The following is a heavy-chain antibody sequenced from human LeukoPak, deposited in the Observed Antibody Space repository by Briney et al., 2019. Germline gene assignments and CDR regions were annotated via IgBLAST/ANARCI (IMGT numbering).Heavy chain of an antibody. Sequence: ASVKVSCKASGDTFSNYDLTWVRQAPGQGLEWMGRIIPVFDTAEYAQNFQGRVTMTTDESSSTAYMELYSLRSEDTAVYYCALSAEKQLVYFDFWGQGTLVTVSS. D-gene: IGHD6-13*01. CDR3: ALSAEKQLVYFDF. J-gene: IGHJ4*02. CDR1: GDTFSNYD. CDR2: IIPVFDTA. V-gene: IGHV1-69*05.